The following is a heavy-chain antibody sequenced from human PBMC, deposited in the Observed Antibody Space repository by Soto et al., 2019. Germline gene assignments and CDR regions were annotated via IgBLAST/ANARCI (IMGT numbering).Heavy chain of an antibody. V-gene: IGHV2-5*02. CDR1: GFSLNTRGVG. CDR3: AHNNYYGSGSVY. J-gene: IGHJ4*02. CDR2: IYWDNDK. Sequence: QITLKESGPPLVKPTQTLTLTCAFSGFSLNTRGVGVGWICQPPGKALEWLALIYWDNDKRYSPYLKSRLTITKDTPKNHVVLMMTDMDPVDTATYYCAHNNYYGSGSVYWGQGTLVTVSS. D-gene: IGHD3-10*01.